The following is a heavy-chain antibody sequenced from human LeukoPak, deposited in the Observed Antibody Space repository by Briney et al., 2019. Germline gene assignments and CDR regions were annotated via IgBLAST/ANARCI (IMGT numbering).Heavy chain of an antibody. J-gene: IGHJ4*02. Sequence: GGSLRLSCAASGFTFSSYSMNWVRQAPGKGLEWVGRLKSKTHDETTDYAAPVKGRFTISRDNAKNSLYLQMNSLRAEDTALYHCARASRDYVWGSSDYWGQGTLVTVSS. CDR1: GFTFSSYS. V-gene: IGHV3-15*05. CDR3: ARASRDYVWGSSDY. CDR2: LKSKTHDETT. D-gene: IGHD3-16*01.